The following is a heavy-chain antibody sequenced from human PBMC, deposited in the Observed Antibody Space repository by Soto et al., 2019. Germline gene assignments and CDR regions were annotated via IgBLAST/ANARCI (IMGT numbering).Heavy chain of an antibody. CDR1: GDTVSNKNTA. J-gene: IGHJ5*02. CDR2: TYYRSRFFS. V-gene: IGHV6-1*01. D-gene: IGHD3-10*01. Sequence: PSHTLSLTCAISGDTVSNKNTAWNWIRQSPSGGLEWLGRTYYRSRFFSDYAESVKSRIIINPDTSKNQFSLQLKSVTPEDTAVYYCVRDRYSSSGWFDPWGQGTPVTVSS. CDR3: VRDRYSSSGWFDP.